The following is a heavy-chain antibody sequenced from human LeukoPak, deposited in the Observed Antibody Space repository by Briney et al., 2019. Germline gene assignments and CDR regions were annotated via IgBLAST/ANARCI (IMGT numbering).Heavy chain of an antibody. CDR3: ASHRTGDYFYYFDL. J-gene: IGHJ2*01. CDR2: IYYSGNT. D-gene: IGHD7-27*01. V-gene: IGHV4-31*03. CDR1: GGSISSSSYY. Sequence: SETLSLTCTVSGGSISSSSYYWGRIRQPPGKGLEWIVYIYYSGNTYYSPSLKSRVIISVGTSENQFSLNLTSVTAADTAVYYCASHRTGDYFYYFDLWGRGTLVTVSP.